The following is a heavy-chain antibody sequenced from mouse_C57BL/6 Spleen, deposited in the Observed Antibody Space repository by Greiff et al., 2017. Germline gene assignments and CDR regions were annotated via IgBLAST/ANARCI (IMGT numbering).Heavy chain of an antibody. CDR3: ARDTTAPAWFAY. V-gene: IGHV1-64*01. CDR2: IHPNSGST. CDR1: GYTFTSYW. J-gene: IGHJ3*01. Sequence: QVQLQQPGAELVKPGASVKLSCKASGYTFTSYWMHWVKQRPGQGLEWIGMIHPNSGSTNYNEKFKSKATLTVDKSSSTAYMQLSSLTSEDSAVYDCARDTTAPAWFAYGGQGTLVTVSA. D-gene: IGHD1-2*01.